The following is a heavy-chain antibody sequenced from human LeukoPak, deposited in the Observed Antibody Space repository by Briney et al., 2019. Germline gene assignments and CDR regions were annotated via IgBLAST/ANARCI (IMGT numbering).Heavy chain of an antibody. V-gene: IGHV3-9*01. CDR2: ISWNSGSI. CDR1: GFTFDDYA. Sequence: GRSLRLSCAASGFTFDDYAMHWVRQAPGKGLEWVSGISWNSGSIGYADSVKGRFTISRDNAKNSLYLQMNSLRAEDTALCYCAKGGIAAAGDAFDIWGQGTMVTVSS. D-gene: IGHD6-13*01. CDR3: AKGGIAAAGDAFDI. J-gene: IGHJ3*02.